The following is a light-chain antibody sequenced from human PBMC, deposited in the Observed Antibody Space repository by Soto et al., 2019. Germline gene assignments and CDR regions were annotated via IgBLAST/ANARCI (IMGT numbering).Light chain of an antibody. V-gene: IGKV1-5*03. CDR2: KAS. Sequence: DIQMTQSPSTLSGSVGYRVTITCRASQTISSWLAWYQQKPGKAPKLLIYKASSLGSGVPARFSGSGSGTEFTLTISSLQSEDFAVYYCQQYNNWPWTFGQGTKVDIK. J-gene: IGKJ1*01. CDR1: QTISSW. CDR3: QQYNNWPWT.